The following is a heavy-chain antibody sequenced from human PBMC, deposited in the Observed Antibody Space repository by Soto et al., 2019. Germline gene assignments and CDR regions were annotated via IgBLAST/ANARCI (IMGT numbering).Heavy chain of an antibody. CDR3: ARANYYDSSGYYYYYYYGMDV. CDR2: IIPIFGTA. D-gene: IGHD3-22*01. Sequence: QVQLVQSGAEVKKPGSSVKVSCKASGGTFSSYAISWVRQAPGQGLEWMGGIIPIFGTANYAQKFQGRVTVTADESTSTAYMKLSSLRSEDTAVYYCARANYYDSSGYYYYYYYGMDVWGQGTTVTVSS. V-gene: IGHV1-69*01. CDR1: GGTFSSYA. J-gene: IGHJ6*02.